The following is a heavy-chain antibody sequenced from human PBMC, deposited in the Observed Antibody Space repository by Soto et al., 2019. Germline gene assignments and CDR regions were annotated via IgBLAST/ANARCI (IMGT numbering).Heavy chain of an antibody. J-gene: IGHJ2*01. CDR1: GFTFSSYW. CDR3: ARIVVVVADGPKVWYFDL. Sequence: GGSLRLSCAASGFTFSSYWMSWVRQAPGKGLEWVANIKQDGSEKYYVDSVKGRFTISRDNAKNSLYLQMNSLRAEDTAVYYCARIVVVVADGPKVWYFDLWGRGTLVTVSS. V-gene: IGHV3-7*01. D-gene: IGHD2-15*01. CDR2: IKQDGSEK.